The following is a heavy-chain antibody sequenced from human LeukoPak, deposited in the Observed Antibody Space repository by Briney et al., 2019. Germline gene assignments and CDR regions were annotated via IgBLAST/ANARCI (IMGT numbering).Heavy chain of an antibody. Sequence: GGSLRLSCAASGFTVSSNYMSWVRQAPGKGLEWVSVIYSGGSTYYADSVKGRLTISRHNSKNTLYLQMNSLRAEDTAVYYCARDRTFYGMDVWGQGTTVTVSS. CDR3: ARDRTFYGMDV. D-gene: IGHD3-16*01. CDR1: GFTVSSNY. V-gene: IGHV3-53*04. CDR2: IYSGGST. J-gene: IGHJ6*02.